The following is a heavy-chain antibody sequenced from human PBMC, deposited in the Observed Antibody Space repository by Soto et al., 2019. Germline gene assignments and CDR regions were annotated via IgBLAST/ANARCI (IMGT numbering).Heavy chain of an antibody. CDR3: ERGASCYDYWLFDF. CDR2: ISADNDNT. D-gene: IGHD5-12*01. Sequence: VQLVPTGGEVRKPGASVTVSCRASGYTFTKYGISWVRQSPGQGLERMGWISADNDNTNYAQNLQGRVTMTTDTSTSTGYMQLRSLRSDDTAVYFCERGASCYDYWLFDFWGQGTLVTVSS. V-gene: IGHV1-18*01. J-gene: IGHJ4*02. CDR1: GYTFTKYG.